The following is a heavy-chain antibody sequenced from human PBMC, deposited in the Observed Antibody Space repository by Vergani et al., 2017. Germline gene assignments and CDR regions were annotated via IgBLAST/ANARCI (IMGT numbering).Heavy chain of an antibody. J-gene: IGHJ3*02. V-gene: IGHV4-39*02. CDR1: GGSISSSSYY. CDR3: ARDCSGASFEDAFDS. CDR2: IYYSGST. Sequence: QLQLQESGPGLVKPSETLSLTCTVSGGSISSSSYYWGWIRQPPGKGLEWFGSIYYSGSTYYTPSVKILVTISVDTSKNQFSLKLSSVTAADSAVYYCARDCSGASFEDAFDSWGQGTMVTVSS. D-gene: IGHD2-15*01.